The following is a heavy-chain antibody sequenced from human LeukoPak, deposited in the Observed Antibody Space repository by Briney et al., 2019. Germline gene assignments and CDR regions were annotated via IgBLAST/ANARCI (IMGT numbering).Heavy chain of an antibody. J-gene: IGHJ4*02. CDR1: GGSISSYY. Sequence: SETLPLTCTVSGGSISSYYWSWIRQPPGKGLEWIGYIYYSGSTNYNPSLKSRVTISVDTSKNQFSLKLRSVTAADTAVYYCARVTGYMIEDYFDNWGQGTLVTVSS. V-gene: IGHV4-59*01. CDR3: ARVTGYMIEDYFDN. CDR2: IYYSGST. D-gene: IGHD3-22*01.